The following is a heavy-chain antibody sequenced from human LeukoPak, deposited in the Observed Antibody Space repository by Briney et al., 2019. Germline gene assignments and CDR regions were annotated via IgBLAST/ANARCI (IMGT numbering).Heavy chain of an antibody. J-gene: IGHJ5*02. V-gene: IGHV4-38-2*02. CDR1: GYSISSGYY. Sequence: SETLSLTCTVSGYSISSGYYWGWIRQPPGKGLEWIGSIYHSGSTYYNPSLKSRVTISVDTSKNQFSLKLSSVTAADTAVYYCARAIYYDLNWFDPWAREPWSPSPQ. CDR2: IYHSGST. CDR3: ARAIYYDLNWFDP. D-gene: IGHD3-22*01.